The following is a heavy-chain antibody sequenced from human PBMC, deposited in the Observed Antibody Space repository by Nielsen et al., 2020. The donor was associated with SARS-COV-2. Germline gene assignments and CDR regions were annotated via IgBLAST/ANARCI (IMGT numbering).Heavy chain of an antibody. CDR1: GFTFSSYS. Sequence: GESLKISCAASGFTFSSYSMNWVRQAPGKGLEWVSSISSSSSYIYYADSVKGRFTISRDNAKNSLYLQMSSLRVEDTALYYCARGGSYDTSSVDYWGQGTLVTVSS. CDR3: ARGGSYDTSSVDY. D-gene: IGHD2-2*01. J-gene: IGHJ4*02. V-gene: IGHV3-21*01. CDR2: ISSSSSYI.